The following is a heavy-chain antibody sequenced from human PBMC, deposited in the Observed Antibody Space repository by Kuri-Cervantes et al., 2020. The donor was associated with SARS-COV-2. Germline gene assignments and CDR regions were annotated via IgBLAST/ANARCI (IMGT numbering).Heavy chain of an antibody. CDR3: AKDQYSSGWYPHY. Sequence: GGSLRLSCAASGFTFSSYEINWVRQAPGKGLEWVSYISSSGSTIYYADSVKGRFTISRDNAKNSLYLQMNSLRAEDTAIYYCAKDQYSSGWYPHYWGQGILVTVSS. J-gene: IGHJ4*02. CDR2: ISSSGSTI. V-gene: IGHV3-48*03. CDR1: GFTFSSYE. D-gene: IGHD6-19*01.